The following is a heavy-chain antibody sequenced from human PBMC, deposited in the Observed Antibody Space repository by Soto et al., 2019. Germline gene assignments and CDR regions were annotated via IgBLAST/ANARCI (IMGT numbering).Heavy chain of an antibody. CDR3: AKEKPFDYSNYDWYFDL. Sequence: QVQLVESGGGVVQPGRSLRLSCAASGFTFSSYGMHWVRQAPGKGLEWVAVISYDGSNKYYADSVKGRFTISRDNSKNTLYLQMNSLRAEDTAVYYCAKEKPFDYSNYDWYFDLWGRGTLFTVSS. V-gene: IGHV3-30*18. J-gene: IGHJ2*01. CDR1: GFTFSSYG. CDR2: ISYDGSNK. D-gene: IGHD4-4*01.